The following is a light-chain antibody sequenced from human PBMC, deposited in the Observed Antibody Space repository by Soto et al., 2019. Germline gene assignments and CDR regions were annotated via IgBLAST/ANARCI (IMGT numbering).Light chain of an antibody. V-gene: IGLV1-40*01. CDR3: AAWDDSLSGWV. J-gene: IGLJ3*02. CDR1: SSNIGAGYV. CDR2: GNS. Sequence: QSVLTQPPSVSGAPGQRVTISCTGSSSNIGAGYVVHWYQQLPGTAPKLLIYGNSNRPSGVPDQFSGSKSGTSASLAITGLQSEDEADYYCAAWDDSLSGWVFGGGTQLTVL.